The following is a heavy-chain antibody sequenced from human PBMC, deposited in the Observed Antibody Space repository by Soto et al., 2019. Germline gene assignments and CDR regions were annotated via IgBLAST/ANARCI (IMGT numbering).Heavy chain of an antibody. J-gene: IGHJ3*02. CDR3: ARNRVLLWKNAFDI. CDR2: INHSGST. Sequence: QVQLQQWGAGLLKPSETLSLTCAVYGGSFSGYYWSWIRQPPGKGLEWIGEINHSGSTNYNPSLKSRVTISVDTSKNQFALKLSSVTAADTAVYYCARNRVLLWKNAFDIWGQGTMVTVSS. D-gene: IGHD3-10*01. CDR1: GGSFSGYY. V-gene: IGHV4-34*01.